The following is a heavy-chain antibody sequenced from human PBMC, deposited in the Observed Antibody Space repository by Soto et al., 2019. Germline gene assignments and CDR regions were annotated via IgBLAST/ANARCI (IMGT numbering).Heavy chain of an antibody. CDR1: GFTFSNAW. D-gene: IGHD3-16*02. J-gene: IGHJ4*02. V-gene: IGHV3-15*01. CDR3: TTDLEGYDYIWGSYRYSPDY. CDR2: IKSKTEGGTT. Sequence: GGSLRLSCAASGFTFSNAWMSWARQAPGKGLEWVDRIKSKTEGGTTDYAAPVKGRFTISRDDSKNTLYLQMNSLKTEDTAVYYCTTDLEGYDYIWGSYRYSPDYWGQGTLVTVSS.